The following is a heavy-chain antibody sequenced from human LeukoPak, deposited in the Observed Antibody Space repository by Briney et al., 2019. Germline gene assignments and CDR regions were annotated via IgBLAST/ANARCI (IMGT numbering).Heavy chain of an antibody. D-gene: IGHD1-1*01. CDR1: GFTFSTYW. J-gene: IGHJ4*02. CDR2: IRSDGSST. CDR3: ARSEYNFDY. Sequence: GGSLRLSCAASGFTFSTYWMHWVRQAPGKGLVWVSGIRSDGSSTIYADSVKGRFTISRDNAKSMLYLQMNSLRAEDTAVYYCARSEYNFDYWGQGTLVTVSS. V-gene: IGHV3-74*01.